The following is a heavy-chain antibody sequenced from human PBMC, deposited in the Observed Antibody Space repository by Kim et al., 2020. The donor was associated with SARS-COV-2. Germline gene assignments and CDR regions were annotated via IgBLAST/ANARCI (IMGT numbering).Heavy chain of an antibody. J-gene: IGHJ6*02. CDR1: GGSISSGSYY. CDR2: IYTSGST. CDR3: ARETGGVAARLEGYYYYYYGMDV. Sequence: SETLSLTCTVSGGSISSGSYYWSWIRQPAGKGLEWIGRIYTSGSTNYNPSLKSRVTISVDTSKNQFSLKLSSVTAADTAVYYCARETGGVAARLEGYYYYYYGMDVWGQGTTVTVSS. D-gene: IGHD6-6*01. V-gene: IGHV4-61*02.